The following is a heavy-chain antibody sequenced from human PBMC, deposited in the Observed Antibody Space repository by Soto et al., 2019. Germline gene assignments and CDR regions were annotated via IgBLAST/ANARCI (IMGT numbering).Heavy chain of an antibody. V-gene: IGHV1-46*01. CDR3: ARDLTREGDYYDRSGYYLDY. CDR1: GYTFTRYY. J-gene: IGHJ4*02. D-gene: IGHD3-22*01. CDR2: INPSDDAT. Sequence: ASVKVSCKASGYTFTRYYMHWVRQAPGQGLEWMGIINPSDDATCYAEKFQGRLTMTKETSTSTVYMEMSSLRSEDTAVYYCARDLTREGDYYDRSGYYLDYWGQGTLVTVSS.